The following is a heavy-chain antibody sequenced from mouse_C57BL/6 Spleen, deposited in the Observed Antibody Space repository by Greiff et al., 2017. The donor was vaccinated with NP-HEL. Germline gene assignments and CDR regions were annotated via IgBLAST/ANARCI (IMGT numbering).Heavy chain of an antibody. CDR1: GYTFTDYY. Sequence: QVQLKESGAELVRPGASVKLSCKASGYTFTDYYINWVKQRPGQGLEWIARIYPGSGNTYYNEKFKGKATLTAEKSSSTAYMQLSSLTSEDSAVYFCARNYSNYGYFDYWGQGTTLTVSS. D-gene: IGHD2-5*01. J-gene: IGHJ2*01. V-gene: IGHV1-76*01. CDR3: ARNYSNYGYFDY. CDR2: IYPGSGNT.